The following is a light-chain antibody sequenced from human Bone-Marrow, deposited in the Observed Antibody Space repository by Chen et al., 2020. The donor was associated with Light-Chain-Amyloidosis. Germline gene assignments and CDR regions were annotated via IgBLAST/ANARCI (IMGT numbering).Light chain of an antibody. CDR1: NIGSTS. CDR2: DDS. V-gene: IGLV3-21*02. CDR3: QVWDRSSDRPV. J-gene: IGLJ3*02. Sequence: SYVLTQPYSVSVAPGQTATIACGGHNIGSTSVHRYQQTPGQAPLLVVYDDSDRPSGIPERLSGSNSGNTATLTISRVEAGDEADYYCQVWDRSSDRPVFGGGTKLTVL.